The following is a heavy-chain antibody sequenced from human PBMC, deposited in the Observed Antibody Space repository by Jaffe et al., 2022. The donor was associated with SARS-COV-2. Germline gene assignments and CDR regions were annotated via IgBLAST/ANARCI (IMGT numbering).Heavy chain of an antibody. D-gene: IGHD2-15*01. CDR1: GGSFSGYF. Sequence: QVQLQQWGAGLLKPSETLSLTCAVYGGSFSGYFWSWIRQPPGKGLEWIGEINHSGSTNYNPSLKSRVPISVDTSKNHFSLRLSSVTAADTAVYYCARGIEGLGNRIFDVWGRGTTVTVSS. CDR2: INHSGST. V-gene: IGHV4-34*01. J-gene: IGHJ6*02. CDR3: ARGIEGLGNRIFDV.